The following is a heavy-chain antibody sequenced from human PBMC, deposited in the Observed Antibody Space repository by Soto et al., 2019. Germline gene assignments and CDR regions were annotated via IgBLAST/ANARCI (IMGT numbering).Heavy chain of an antibody. D-gene: IGHD3-10*01. CDR2: ISYDGSNK. J-gene: IGHJ6*02. CDR3: AKSYQLLWFGETKDMDV. Sequence: GGSLRLSCAASGFTFDDYAMHWVRQAPGKGLEWVAVISYDGSNKYYADSVKGRFTISRDNSKNTLYLQMNSLRAEDTAVYYCAKSYQLLWFGETKDMDVWGQGTTVTVSS. CDR1: GFTFDDYA. V-gene: IGHV3-30*18.